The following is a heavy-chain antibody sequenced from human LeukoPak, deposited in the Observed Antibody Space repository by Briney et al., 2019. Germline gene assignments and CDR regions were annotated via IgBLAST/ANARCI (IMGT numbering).Heavy chain of an antibody. V-gene: IGHV4-59*08. CDR1: DGSISSYI. Sequence: SETLSLTSTVSDGSISSYIWSWIRHPPGKGLEWIGHLYYSGSTNYNPSLKSRVTISLDTSKNQFSLKLSSVTTADTAVYYCARPPPGGNYFDKWSQGSLVTVSS. CDR2: LYYSGST. CDR3: ARPPPGGNYFDK. D-gene: IGHD3-10*01. J-gene: IGHJ4*02.